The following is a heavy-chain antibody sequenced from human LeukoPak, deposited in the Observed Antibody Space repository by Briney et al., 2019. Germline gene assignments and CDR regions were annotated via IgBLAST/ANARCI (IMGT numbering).Heavy chain of an antibody. Sequence: ASVKVSCKASGYTFTGYYMHWVRQAPGQGLEWMGWINPNSGGTNYAQKSQGRVTMTRDTSISTAYMELSRLRSDDTAVYYCARKRWFGESSSDYWGQGTLVTVSS. J-gene: IGHJ4*02. V-gene: IGHV1-2*02. D-gene: IGHD3-10*01. CDR3: ARKRWFGESSSDY. CDR1: GYTFTGYY. CDR2: INPNSGGT.